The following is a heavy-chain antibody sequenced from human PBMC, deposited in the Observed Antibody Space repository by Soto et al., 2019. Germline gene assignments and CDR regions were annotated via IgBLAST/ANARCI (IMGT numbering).Heavy chain of an antibody. CDR1: GFTLINYA. J-gene: IGHJ5*02. D-gene: IGHD4-17*01. V-gene: IGHV3-23*01. CDR3: ARGQRALITYGPFDP. Sequence: GGSLRLSCAASGFTLINYAIILCRHSALKGLEWVSTFSGTGGYTYYADSVKGRFTISRDDSKNTLFLHMNSLRAADTAVYYCARGQRALITYGPFDPWGQGTLVTVSS. CDR2: FSGTGGYT.